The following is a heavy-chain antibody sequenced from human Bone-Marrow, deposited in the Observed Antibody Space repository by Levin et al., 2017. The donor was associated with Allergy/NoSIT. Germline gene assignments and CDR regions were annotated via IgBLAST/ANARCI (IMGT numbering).Heavy chain of an antibody. CDR3: ARIDGSSSEYSSLPA. J-gene: IGHJ5*02. Sequence: SGPTLVKPTETLTLTCTVSGFSLSNARMGVSWIRQPPGKALEWLAHIFSNDEKSYSTSLKSRLTISKDTSKSQVVLTMTNMDPVDTATYYCARIDGSSSEYSSLPAWGQGTLVTVSS. V-gene: IGHV2-26*01. CDR2: IFSNDEK. D-gene: IGHD6-6*01. CDR1: GFSLSNARMG.